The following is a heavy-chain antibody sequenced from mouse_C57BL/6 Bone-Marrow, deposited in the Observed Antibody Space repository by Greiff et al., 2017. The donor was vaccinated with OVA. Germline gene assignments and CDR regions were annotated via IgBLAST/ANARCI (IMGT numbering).Heavy chain of an antibody. CDR3: ARSRTAQATWFAY. J-gene: IGHJ3*01. CDR2: IDPANGNT. Sequence: VQLQQSVAELVRPGASVKLSCTASGFHIKNTYMHWVKQRPEQGLEWIGRIDPANGNTKYAPKFQGKATITADTSSNTAYLQLSSLASEDTAIYYCARSRTAQATWFAYWGQGTLVTVSA. D-gene: IGHD3-2*02. CDR1: GFHIKNTY. V-gene: IGHV14-3*01.